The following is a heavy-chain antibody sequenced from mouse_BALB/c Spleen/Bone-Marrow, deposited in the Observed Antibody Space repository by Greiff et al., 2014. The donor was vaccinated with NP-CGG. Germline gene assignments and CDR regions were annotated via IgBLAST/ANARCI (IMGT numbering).Heavy chain of an antibody. CDR1: GFSLTSSG. Sequence: VKVEESGPGLVQPSQSLSITCTVSGFSLTSSGVHWVRQSPGKGLEWLGVIWSGGSTDYNAAFISSLSISKDNSKSQVFLKMNSLQANDTAIYYCARTYYYGMDYWGQGTSVTVSS. V-gene: IGHV2-2*02. J-gene: IGHJ4*01. CDR2: IWSGGST. CDR3: ARTYYYGMDY.